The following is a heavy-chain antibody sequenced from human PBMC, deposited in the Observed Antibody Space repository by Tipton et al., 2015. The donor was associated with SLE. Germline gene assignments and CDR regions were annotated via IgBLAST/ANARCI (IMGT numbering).Heavy chain of an antibody. Sequence: TLSLTCTVSGGSMSGYYWSWVRQPPGKGLEWIGYLNYNGGATYSPSLKSRVTTSVDTSKNQFSLNLNSVTAADTAVYYCARIAIAPAMGEYYFDSWGQGTLVTVSS. CDR2: LNYNGGA. CDR1: GGSMSGYY. CDR3: ARIAIAPAMGEYYFDS. D-gene: IGHD2-2*01. J-gene: IGHJ4*02. V-gene: IGHV4-59*08.